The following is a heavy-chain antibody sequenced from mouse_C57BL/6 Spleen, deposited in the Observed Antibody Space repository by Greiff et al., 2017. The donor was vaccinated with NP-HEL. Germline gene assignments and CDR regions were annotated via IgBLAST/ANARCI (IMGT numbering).Heavy chain of an antibody. D-gene: IGHD1-1*01. J-gene: IGHJ1*03. CDR1: GFTFSDYG. V-gene: IGHV5-17*01. Sequence: EVMLVESGGGLVKPGGSLKLSCAASGFTFSDYGMHWVRQAPEKGLEWVAYISSGSSTIYYADTVKGRFTITRDNAKNTLFLQMTRLRSEDTAMYYCARKDGSRGGYFDVWGTGTTVTVSS. CDR3: ARKDGSRGGYFDV. CDR2: ISSGSSTI.